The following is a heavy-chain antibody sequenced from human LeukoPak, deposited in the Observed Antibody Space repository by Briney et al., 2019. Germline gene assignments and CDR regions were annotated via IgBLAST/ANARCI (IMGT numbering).Heavy chain of an antibody. Sequence: ASVKVSCKASGYTFTGYYMHWVRQAPGQGLEWMGWINPNSGGTNYAQKFQGKVTMTRDTSISTAYMELSRLRSDVTAVYYCARDRLTGTANWFDPWGQGTLVTVSS. J-gene: IGHJ5*02. CDR2: INPNSGGT. D-gene: IGHD1-20*01. CDR1: GYTFTGYY. CDR3: ARDRLTGTANWFDP. V-gene: IGHV1-2*02.